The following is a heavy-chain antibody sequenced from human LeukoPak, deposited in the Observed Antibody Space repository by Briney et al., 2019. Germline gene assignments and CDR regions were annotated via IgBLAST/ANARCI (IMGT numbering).Heavy chain of an antibody. D-gene: IGHD3-22*01. Sequence: GGSLRLSCAASGFVFSSYGIHWVRQAPGKGLEWVAFIRFDGSTTYYAESVKGRFTVSGDNSKFTAYLQVNSLRAEDTAVYYCSKESNYDSSGYFNWGQGTLVTVS. CDR2: IRFDGSTT. CDR3: SKESNYDSSGYFN. CDR1: GFVFSSYG. J-gene: IGHJ4*02. V-gene: IGHV3-30*02.